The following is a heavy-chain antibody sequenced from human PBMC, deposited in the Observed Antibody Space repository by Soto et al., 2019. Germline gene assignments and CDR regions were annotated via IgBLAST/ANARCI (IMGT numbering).Heavy chain of an antibody. J-gene: IGHJ4*02. V-gene: IGHV3-20*04. CDR3: ARDSSGSGTKYDDY. CDR1: GFTFNNYD. CDR2: INSNSSST. D-gene: IGHD3-10*01. Sequence: GSLRLSCAAPGFTFNNYDMNWVRQAPGKGLEWISGINSNSSSTGYAGSVKGRFTISRDNAKNSLYLQMNSLRAEDTALYYCARDSSGSGTKYDDYWGQGTLVTVSS.